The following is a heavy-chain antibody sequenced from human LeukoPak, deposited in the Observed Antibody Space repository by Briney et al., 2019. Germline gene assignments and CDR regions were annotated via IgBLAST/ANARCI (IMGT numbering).Heavy chain of an antibody. V-gene: IGHV1-69*13. J-gene: IGHJ5*02. D-gene: IGHD4-23*01. CDR3: ARVRDPVVREFFDP. CDR2: IIPIFGTA. Sequence: SVKVSCKASGYTFTSYGISWVRQAPGQGLEWMGGIIPIFGTANYAQKFQGRVTITADESTSTAYMELSSLRSEDTAVYYCARVRDPVVREFFDPWGQGTLVTVSS. CDR1: GYTFTSYG.